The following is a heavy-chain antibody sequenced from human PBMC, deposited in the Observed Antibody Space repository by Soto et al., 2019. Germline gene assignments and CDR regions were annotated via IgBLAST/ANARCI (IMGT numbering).Heavy chain of an antibody. D-gene: IGHD5-18*01. V-gene: IGHV4-31*03. CDR2: IYYSWST. CDR3: ARVDTAMVSYYYYYGMDV. CDR1: GGSISSGGYY. Sequence: SETLSLTCTVSGGSISSGGYYWSWIRQQPGKGLEWIGYIYYSWSTYYNPSLKSRVTISVDTSKNQFSLKLSSVTAADTAVYYCARVDTAMVSYYYYYGMDVWGQGTTVTVSS. J-gene: IGHJ6*02.